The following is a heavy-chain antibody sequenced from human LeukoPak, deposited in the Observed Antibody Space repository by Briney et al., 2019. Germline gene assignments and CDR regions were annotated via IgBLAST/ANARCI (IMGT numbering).Heavy chain of an antibody. CDR2: IIPILGIA. V-gene: IGHV1-69*04. CDR3: ARGRDTENGYYYDSSGYWYYFDY. CDR1: GGTFSSYA. D-gene: IGHD3-22*01. J-gene: IGHJ4*02. Sequence: SVKVSCKASGGTFSSYAISWVRQAPGQGLEWMGRIIPILGIANYAQKFQGRVTITADKSTSTAYMELSSLRSEDTAVYYCARGRDTENGYYYDSSGYWYYFDYWGQGTLVTVSS.